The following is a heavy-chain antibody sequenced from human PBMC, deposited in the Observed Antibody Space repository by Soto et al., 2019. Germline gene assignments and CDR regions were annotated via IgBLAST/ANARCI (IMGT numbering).Heavy chain of an antibody. CDR3: ARGLTMVRGVLTDP. CDR2: INHSGST. J-gene: IGHJ5*02. CDR1: GGSFSGYY. D-gene: IGHD3-10*01. Sequence: PSETLSLTCAVYGGSFSGYYWSWIRQPPGKGLEWIGEINHSGSTNYNPSLKSRVTISVDTSKNQFSLKLSSVTAADTAVYYCARGLTMVRGVLTDPWGQGTLVTVSS. V-gene: IGHV4-34*01.